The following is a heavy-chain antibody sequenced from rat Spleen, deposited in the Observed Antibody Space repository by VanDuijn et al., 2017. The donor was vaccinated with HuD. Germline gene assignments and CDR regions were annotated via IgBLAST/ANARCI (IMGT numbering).Heavy chain of an antibody. J-gene: IGHJ2*01. V-gene: IGHV5-20*01. D-gene: IGHD1-7*01. CDR2: ITYDVSTT. CDR1: GFSFSDCD. Sequence: EVQLVKSGGGLVQPGRSMLLSCAASGFSFSDCDMAWVRQAPTKGLEWVASITYDVSTTYYRDSVKGRFTVSRDNAKSTLYLQMDSLRSEDTATYYCTKMPPMGDYFDCWGQGVKVTVSS. CDR3: TKMPPMGDYFDC.